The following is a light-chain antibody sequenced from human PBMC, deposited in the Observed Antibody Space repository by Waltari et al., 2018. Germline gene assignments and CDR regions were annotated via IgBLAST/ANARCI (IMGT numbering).Light chain of an antibody. CDR3: QQYGRSPPYT. V-gene: IGKV3-20*01. J-gene: IGKJ2*01. CDR2: GAS. CDR1: QSVSSNY. Sequence: EIVLTQSPGTLSLSPGERVTLSCRASQSVSSNYLAWYQQTPGQAPRLLIYGASSRATGIPDRFSGSGSGTDFTLTISRLEPEDFAVYYCQQYGRSPPYTFGQGTKLEIK.